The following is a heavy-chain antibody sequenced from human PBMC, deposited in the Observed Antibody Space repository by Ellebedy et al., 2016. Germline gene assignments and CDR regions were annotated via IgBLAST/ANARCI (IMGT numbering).Heavy chain of an antibody. D-gene: IGHD1-14*01. CDR1: GFTFSSYS. CDR3: AKTHTNPPFDY. V-gene: IGHV3-23*01. J-gene: IGHJ4*02. Sequence: GESLKISXAASGFTFSSYSMNWVRQAPGKGLEWVSAISGSGGSTYYADSVKGRFTISRDNSKNTLYLQMNSLRAEDTAVYYCAKTHTNPPFDYWGQGTLVTVSS. CDR2: ISGSGGST.